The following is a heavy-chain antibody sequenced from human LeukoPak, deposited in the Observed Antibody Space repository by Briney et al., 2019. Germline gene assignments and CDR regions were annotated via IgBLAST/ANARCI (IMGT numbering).Heavy chain of an antibody. Sequence: SETLSLTCGVCGGSISGTNWWTWVRQPPGKGLEWIGEVHLDGRTNYNPSLESRLTMSVDVSENQVSLKLTSVTAADTAVYYCAREGGFYRPLDYSGQGTLVTVFS. CDR3: AREGGFYRPLDY. CDR1: GGSISGTNW. J-gene: IGHJ4*02. V-gene: IGHV4-4*02. D-gene: IGHD3-3*01. CDR2: VHLDGRT.